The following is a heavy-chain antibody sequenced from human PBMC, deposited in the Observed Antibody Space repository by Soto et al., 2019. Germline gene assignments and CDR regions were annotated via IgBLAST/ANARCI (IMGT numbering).Heavy chain of an antibody. CDR1: GFTFSSYG. D-gene: IGHD3-10*01. J-gene: IGHJ4*02. V-gene: IGHV3-33*06. Sequence: GGSLRLSCAASGFTFSSYGMHWVRQAPGKGLEWVAVIWYDGSNKYYADTVKGRFTISRDNSKNTLYLQMNSLRAEDTVVYYWAKEAKLYGSDPQRWDNWGQGTLFTVS. CDR3: AKEAKLYGSDPQRWDN. CDR2: IWYDGSNK.